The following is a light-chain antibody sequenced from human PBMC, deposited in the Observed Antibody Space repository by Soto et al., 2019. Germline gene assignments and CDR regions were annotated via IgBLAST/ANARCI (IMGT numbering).Light chain of an antibody. J-gene: IGKJ3*01. CDR3: QQYSASPRT. CDR2: SAS. V-gene: IGKV3-20*01. CDR1: QTVSGKY. Sequence: PGERATLSCRASQTVSGKYLAWYHQKPGQAPRLLIHSASTRAPGIPDRFSASGAGTDFTLTISRLEPEDSAVYYCQQYSASPRTFGPGTKVDIK.